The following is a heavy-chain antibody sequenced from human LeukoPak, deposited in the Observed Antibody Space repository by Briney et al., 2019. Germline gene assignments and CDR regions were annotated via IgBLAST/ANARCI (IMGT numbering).Heavy chain of an antibody. V-gene: IGHV4-59*01. D-gene: IGHD5-12*01. J-gene: IGHJ4*02. CDR2: IYYSGST. CDR3: ARSGGYDGPFDY. CDR1: GGSISSYY. Sequence: PSETLSLTCTVSGGSISSYYWSWIRQPPGKGLEWIGYIYYSGSTNYNPSLKSRVTISVDTSKNQFSLKLSSVTAADTAVYYCARSGGYDGPFDYWGQGTLVTVSS.